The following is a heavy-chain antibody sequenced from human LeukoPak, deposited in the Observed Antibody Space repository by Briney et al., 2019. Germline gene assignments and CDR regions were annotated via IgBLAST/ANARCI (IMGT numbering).Heavy chain of an antibody. CDR3: ARDAGVDDSSGYFDY. Sequence: GGSLRLSCAASGFTFSSYAMHWVRQAPGKGLQYVSAISSNGGSTYYANSVKGRFTISRDNSKNTLYLQMGSLRAEDMAVYYCARDAGVDDSSGYFDYWGQGTLVTVSS. V-gene: IGHV3-64*01. J-gene: IGHJ4*02. D-gene: IGHD3-22*01. CDR2: ISSNGGST. CDR1: GFTFSSYA.